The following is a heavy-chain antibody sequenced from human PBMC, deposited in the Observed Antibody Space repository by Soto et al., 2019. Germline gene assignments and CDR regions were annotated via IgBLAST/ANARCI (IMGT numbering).Heavy chain of an antibody. CDR1: GFTFSSSY. CDR2: ISSSGASM. D-gene: IGHD5-18*01. Sequence: QVQLVQSGGGLVKPGGSVRLSCAASGFTFSSSYMRWIRQAPGKGLEWVSYISSSGASMYYADSVKGRFTISRDNVNNSLYLQMNGLRAEDTAVYYCARGGFNYANWGQGTLVTVTS. V-gene: IGHV3-11*01. CDR3: ARGGFNYAN. J-gene: IGHJ4*02.